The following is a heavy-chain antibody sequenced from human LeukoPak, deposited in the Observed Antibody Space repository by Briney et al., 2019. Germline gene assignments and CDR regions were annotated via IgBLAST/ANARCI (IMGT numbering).Heavy chain of an antibody. Sequence: GGSLRLSCAASGFTFDDYGMSWVRQAPGKGLEWVSAISGSGGSTYYADSVKGRFTISRDNSKNTLYLQMNSLRAEDTAVYYCAKPADHRGPMDVWGKGTTVTVSS. CDR1: GFTFDDYG. D-gene: IGHD3-10*01. CDR2: ISGSGGST. J-gene: IGHJ6*03. V-gene: IGHV3-23*01. CDR3: AKPADHRGPMDV.